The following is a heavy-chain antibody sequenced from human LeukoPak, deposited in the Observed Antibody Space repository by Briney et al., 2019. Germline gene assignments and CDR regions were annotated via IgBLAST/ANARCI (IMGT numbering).Heavy chain of an antibody. CDR3: ARSQSGVFDV. CDR1: GFTFSNYW. V-gene: IGHV3-74*01. J-gene: IGHJ3*01. CDR2: LNGDGTNI. D-gene: IGHD2-8*01. Sequence: QTGGSLRLSCVASGFTFSNYWMQWVRQVPGKELVWVSRLNGDGTNIIYADSVKGRFTISRDNAENTLYLQMNSLRAEDTALYYCARSQSGVFDVWGQGTMVTVSS.